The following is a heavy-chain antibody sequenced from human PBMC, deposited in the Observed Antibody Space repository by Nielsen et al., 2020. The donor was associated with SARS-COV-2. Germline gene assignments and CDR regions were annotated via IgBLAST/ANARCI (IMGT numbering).Heavy chain of an antibody. V-gene: IGHV3-9*01. D-gene: IGHD3-22*01. CDR3: AKGYYDSSGYLY. Sequence: GGSLRLSCAASGFTFDDYAMHWVRQAPGKGLEWVSGISWNSGSIGYADSVKGRFTISRDNAKNSLYLQMNSLRAEDTALYYCAKGYYDSSGYLYWGQGTLVTSPQ. CDR1: GFTFDDYA. CDR2: ISWNSGSI. J-gene: IGHJ4*02.